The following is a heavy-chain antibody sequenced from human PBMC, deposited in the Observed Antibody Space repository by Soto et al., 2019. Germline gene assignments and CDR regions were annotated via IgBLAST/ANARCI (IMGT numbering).Heavy chain of an antibody. CDR2: ISSSSSTI. Sequence: EVQLVESGGGLVQPGGSLRLSCAASGFTFSSYSMNWVRQAPGKGLEWVSYISSSSSTIYYADSVKGRFTISRDNTKNSLYLQLKSLRDEDTAVYYCARDRHASSSWYVTYYYDGMDVWGQGTTVTVSS. J-gene: IGHJ6*02. D-gene: IGHD6-13*01. V-gene: IGHV3-48*02. CDR3: ARDRHASSSWYVTYYYDGMDV. CDR1: GFTFSSYS.